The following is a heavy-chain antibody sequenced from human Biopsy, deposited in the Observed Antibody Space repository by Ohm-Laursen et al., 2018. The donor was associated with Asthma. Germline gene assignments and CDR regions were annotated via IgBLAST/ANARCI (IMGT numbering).Heavy chain of an antibody. J-gene: IGHJ6*02. CDR1: GYTFNSAG. Sequence: SPVKVSCKTSGYTFNSAGITWVRQAPGQGLEWMGGIIPMFGTTNYAQKFQGRVTITADESTSTAYMELSSLRSDDTAVYYCASPTYCSGSSCINNYYYALDVWGQGTTVTVSS. CDR3: ASPTYCSGSSCINNYYYALDV. D-gene: IGHD2-15*01. V-gene: IGHV1-69*01. CDR2: IIPMFGTT.